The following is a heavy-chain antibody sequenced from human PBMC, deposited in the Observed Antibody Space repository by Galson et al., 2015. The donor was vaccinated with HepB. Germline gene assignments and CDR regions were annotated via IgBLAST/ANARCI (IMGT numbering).Heavy chain of an antibody. CDR2: IYPGDSDT. V-gene: IGHV5-51*01. CDR3: ARPSRGGYCSGGSCYSQVYDSFDI. Sequence: QSGAEVKKPGESLKISCKGSGYSFTSYWIGWVRQMPGKGLEWMGIIYPGDSDTRYSPSFQGQVTISADKSISTAYLQWSSLKASDTAMYYCARPSRGGYCSGGSCYSQVYDSFDIWGQGTMVTVSS. J-gene: IGHJ3*02. CDR1: GYSFTSYW. D-gene: IGHD2-15*01.